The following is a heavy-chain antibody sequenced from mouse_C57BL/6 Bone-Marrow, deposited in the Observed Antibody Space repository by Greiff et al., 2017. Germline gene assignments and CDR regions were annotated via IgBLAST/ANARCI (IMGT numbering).Heavy chain of an antibody. CDR2: IDPENGDT. D-gene: IGHD1-1*01. CDR1: GFNIKDDY. J-gene: IGHJ3*01. V-gene: IGHV14-4*01. Sequence: VHVKQSGAELVRPGASVKLSCTASGFNIKDDYMHWVKQRPEQGLEWIGWIDPENGDTEYASKFQGKATITADTSSNTAYLQLSSLTSEDTAVYYCTTVITTGVGVGGQGTLVTVSA. CDR3: TTVITTGVGV.